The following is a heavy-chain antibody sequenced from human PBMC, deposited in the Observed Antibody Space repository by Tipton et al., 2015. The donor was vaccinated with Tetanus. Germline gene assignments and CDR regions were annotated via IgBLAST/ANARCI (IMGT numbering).Heavy chain of an antibody. CDR1: GFIFSSYG. CDR2: IKNKAAGGTT. D-gene: IGHD1-26*01. Sequence: SLRLSCAASGFIFSSYGIHWVRQAPGKGLEWVGRIKNKAAGGTTDYSARVKDRFSISRDDSTDKLLLQMNSLKSEDTDVYYCTTAGIVGSGYRVDDGGRGTLVVVSS. CDR3: TTAGIVGSGYRVDD. V-gene: IGHV3-15*07. J-gene: IGHJ4*02.